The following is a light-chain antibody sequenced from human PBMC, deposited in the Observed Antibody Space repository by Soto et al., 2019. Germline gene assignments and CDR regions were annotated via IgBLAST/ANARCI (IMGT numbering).Light chain of an antibody. J-gene: IGKJ5*01. CDR3: QQRSSWPIT. V-gene: IGKV3-11*01. CDR2: DAS. CDR1: QSVSRS. Sequence: EILLTQSPSTLSLSPGERATLSCRASQSVSRSLAWYQPKPGKAPRLLIYDASNRATGIPARFSGSGSGTDSTLTISSLEPEDFAVYYCQQRSSWPITFGQGTRLEIK.